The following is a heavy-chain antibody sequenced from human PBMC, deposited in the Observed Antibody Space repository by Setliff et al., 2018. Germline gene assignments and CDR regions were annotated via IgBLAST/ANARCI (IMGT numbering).Heavy chain of an antibody. CDR3: ARVIPVAGFAFDI. D-gene: IGHD6-19*01. V-gene: IGHV5-51*01. CDR1: GYIFTNFW. Sequence: GESLKFSCRGSGYIFTNFWTGWVRQMPGKGLEWMGLIYPGDSDTRYSPSFRGQVTISVDKSISTAYLKWSSLKASDTAIYYCARVIPVAGFAFDIWGQGTMVTVSS. CDR2: IYPGDSDT. J-gene: IGHJ3*02.